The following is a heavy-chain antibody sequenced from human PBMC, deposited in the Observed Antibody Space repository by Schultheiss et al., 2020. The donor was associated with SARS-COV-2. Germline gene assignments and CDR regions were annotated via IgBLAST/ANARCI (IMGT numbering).Heavy chain of an antibody. V-gene: IGHV3-23*01. CDR3: AKDFSDRSFVVRYFDY. CDR1: GFTFSNAW. Sequence: GESLKISCAASGFTFSNAWMGWVRQAPGKGLEWVSAISGSGGSTYYADSVKGRFTISRDNSKNTLYLQMNSLRAEDTAVYYCAKDFSDRSFVVRYFDYWGQGTLVTVSS. J-gene: IGHJ4*02. D-gene: IGHD2-2*01. CDR2: ISGSGGST.